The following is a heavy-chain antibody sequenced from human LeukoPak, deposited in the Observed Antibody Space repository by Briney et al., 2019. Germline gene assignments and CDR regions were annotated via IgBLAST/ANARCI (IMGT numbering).Heavy chain of an antibody. CDR3: ARGDYYGMDV. J-gene: IGHJ6*02. Sequence: EWMGWISAYNGNTNYAQKLQGRVTMTTDTSTSTAYMELRSLRSDDTAVYYCARGDYYGMDVWGQGTTVTVSS. CDR2: ISAYNGNT. V-gene: IGHV1-18*01.